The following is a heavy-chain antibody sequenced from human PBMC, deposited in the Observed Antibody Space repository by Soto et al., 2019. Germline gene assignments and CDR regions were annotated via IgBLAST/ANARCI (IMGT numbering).Heavy chain of an antibody. J-gene: IGHJ4*02. CDR1: GGSVSTNNYY. Sequence: PSETLSLTCSVSGGSVSTNNYYWSWIRQSPGKELEWIGYIFYTGSTNYSPSLQSRVTISVDTSKRQFSLHLNSVTAADTALYYCARLTRSSGGSLFDSWGQGTLVTVSS. V-gene: IGHV4-61*01. CDR3: ARLTRSSGGSLFDS. D-gene: IGHD6-25*01. CDR2: IFYTGST.